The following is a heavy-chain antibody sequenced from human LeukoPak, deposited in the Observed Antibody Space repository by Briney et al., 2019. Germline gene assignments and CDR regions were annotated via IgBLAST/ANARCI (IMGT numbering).Heavy chain of an antibody. Sequence: KPSETLSLTCAVSGGSISSGGYSWSWLRQPPGKGLEWIGYIYHSGSTYYNPSLKSRVTISVDRSKNQFSLKLSSVTAADTAVYYCARGRGGSYREDYFDYWGQGTLVTVSS. V-gene: IGHV4-30-2*01. J-gene: IGHJ4*02. CDR2: IYHSGST. CDR1: GGSISSGGYS. D-gene: IGHD1-26*01. CDR3: ARGRGGSYREDYFDY.